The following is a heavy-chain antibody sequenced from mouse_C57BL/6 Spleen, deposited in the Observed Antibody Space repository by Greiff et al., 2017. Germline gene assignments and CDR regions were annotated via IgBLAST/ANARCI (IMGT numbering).Heavy chain of an antibody. CDR2: IAPEDGEA. CDR1: GFNITDYY. CDR3: ARACTTVPFDY. V-gene: IGHV14-2*01. J-gene: IGHJ2*01. Sequence: EVQLQQSGAELVKPGASVKLSCTASGFNITDYYMHWVKQWTEQGLEWIGRIAPEDGEAKYAPKFQGQATITVDTSSHHAYLQLSSLTSEDTAVYYCARACTTVPFDYWGQGTTLTVSS. D-gene: IGHD1-1*01.